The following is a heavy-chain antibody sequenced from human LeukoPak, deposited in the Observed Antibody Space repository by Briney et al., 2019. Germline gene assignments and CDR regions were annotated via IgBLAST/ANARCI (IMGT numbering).Heavy chain of an antibody. CDR2: IYGGGNV. V-gene: IGHV3-53*01. CDR3: ARGAGYNYPYYFDY. D-gene: IGHD5-24*01. J-gene: IGHJ4*02. Sequence: GGSLRLSCAASGFTVSSNYMNWVRQAPGKGLEWVSVIYGGGNVYYADSVKGRFTISRDNSKNTLYLQMNSLRAEDTAVYCCARGAGYNYPYYFDYWGQGTLVTVPS. CDR1: GFTVSSNY.